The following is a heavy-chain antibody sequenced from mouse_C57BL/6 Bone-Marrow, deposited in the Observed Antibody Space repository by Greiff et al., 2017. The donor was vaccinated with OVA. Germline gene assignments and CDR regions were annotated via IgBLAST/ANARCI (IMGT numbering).Heavy chain of an antibody. V-gene: IGHV1-15*01. CDR1: GYTFTDYE. J-gene: IGHJ3*01. CDR2: IDPETGGT. D-gene: IGHD2-1*01. Sequence: VQLQQSGAELVRPGASVTLSCKASGYTFTDYEMHWVKQTPVHGLEWIGAIDPETGGTAYNQKFQGKAILTADKSSSTAYMELRSLTSEDSAVYYCTYGNYVFAYWGQGTLVTVSA. CDR3: TYGNYVFAY.